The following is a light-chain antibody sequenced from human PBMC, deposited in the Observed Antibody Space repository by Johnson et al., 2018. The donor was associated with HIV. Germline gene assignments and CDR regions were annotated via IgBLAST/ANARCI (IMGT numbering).Light chain of an antibody. Sequence: QPVLTQPPSVSAAPGQKVTISCSGSTSNIGNNYVSWYQQLPGTAPKLLIYDNNKRPSGIPDRFSGPKSGTSATLVITGLRTGDEADYYCGQWDSNLSAYVFGTGTKVTVL. CDR3: GQWDSNLSAYV. J-gene: IGLJ1*01. V-gene: IGLV1-51*01. CDR1: TSNIGNNY. CDR2: DNN.